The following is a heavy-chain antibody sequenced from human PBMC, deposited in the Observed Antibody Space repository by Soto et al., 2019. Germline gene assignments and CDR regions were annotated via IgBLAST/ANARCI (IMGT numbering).Heavy chain of an antibody. D-gene: IGHD3-10*01. CDR1: GFTFSSYW. Sequence: EVQLVESGGGLVQPGGSLRLSCAASGFTFSSYWMSWVRQAPGKGLEWVANIKQDGSEKYYVDSVKGRFTISRDNAKNSLYLQMNCLRAEDTAVYYCARYLLWFGELLKYYFDYWGQGTLVTVSS. J-gene: IGHJ4*02. CDR3: ARYLLWFGELLKYYFDY. V-gene: IGHV3-7*01. CDR2: IKQDGSEK.